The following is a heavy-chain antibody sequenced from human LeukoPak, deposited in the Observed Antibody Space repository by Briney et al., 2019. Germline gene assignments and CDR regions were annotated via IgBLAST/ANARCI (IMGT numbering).Heavy chain of an antibody. CDR3: ARYGMATIQFFDY. CDR2: ISYSGST. D-gene: IGHD5-24*01. J-gene: IGHJ4*02. Sequence: PSETLSLTCTVSGGSLSAYYWSWIRQPPGKGLEWIGYISYSGSTKYNPSLKSRGTISVDTSKNQFSLKLSSVTAADTAVYYCARYGMATIQFFDYWGQGTLFTVSS. CDR1: GGSLSAYY. V-gene: IGHV4-59*01.